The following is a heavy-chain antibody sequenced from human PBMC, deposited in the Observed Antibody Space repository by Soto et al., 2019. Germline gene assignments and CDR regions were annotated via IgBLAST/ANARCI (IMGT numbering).Heavy chain of an antibody. CDR3: AKPGRYCSSTSCYEPYYYYYMDV. D-gene: IGHD2-2*01. CDR2: ISGSGGST. V-gene: IGHV3-23*01. Sequence: EVQLLECGGGLVQPGGSLRLSCAASGFTFSSYAMSWVRQAPGKGLEWVSAISGSGGSTYYADSVKGRFTISRDNSKNTLYLQMNSLRAEDTAVYYCAKPGRYCSSTSCYEPYYYYYMDVWGKGTTVTVSS. CDR1: GFTFSSYA. J-gene: IGHJ6*03.